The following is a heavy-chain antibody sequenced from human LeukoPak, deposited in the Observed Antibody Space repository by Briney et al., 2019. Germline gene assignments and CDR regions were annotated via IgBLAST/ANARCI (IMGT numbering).Heavy chain of an antibody. CDR1: GFTFSSYG. J-gene: IGHJ6*03. CDR2: IRYDGSNK. CDR3: AKDRRYCSSTSCYAGLYYYYYMDV. V-gene: IGHV3-30*02. D-gene: IGHD2-2*01. Sequence: GGSLRLSCAASGFTFSSYGMHWVRQAPGKGLEWVAFIRYDGSNKYYADSVKGRFTISRDNSKNTLYLQMNSLRAEDTAVYYCAKDRRYCSSTSCYAGLYYYYYMDVWGKGTKVTISS.